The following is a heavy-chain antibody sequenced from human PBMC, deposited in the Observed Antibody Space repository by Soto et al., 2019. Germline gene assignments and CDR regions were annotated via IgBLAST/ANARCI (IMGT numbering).Heavy chain of an antibody. CDR3: ARVGHLNVYYASDY. D-gene: IGHD3-3*01. V-gene: IGHV4-30-2*01. J-gene: IGHJ4*02. Sequence: PSETLSLTCAVSGGSISSGGYSWSWIRQPPGKGLEWIGYIYHSGSTYYNPSLKSRVTISVDTSKNQFSLKVNSVTTADTAVYYCARVGHLNVYYASDYWGQGIPVTVPQ. CDR2: IYHSGST. CDR1: GGSISSGGYS.